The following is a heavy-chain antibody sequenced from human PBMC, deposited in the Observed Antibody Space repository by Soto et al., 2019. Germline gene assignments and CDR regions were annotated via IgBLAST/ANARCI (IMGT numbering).Heavy chain of an antibody. J-gene: IGHJ4*02. CDR1: GFTFSKCA. CDR2: INDKGGST. CDR3: ARMVDIVASIDY. Sequence: GGSLRLSCAASGFTFSKCAMQWVRRTPGKGLEWISTINDKGGSTNYADSVKGRFTISRDNSKNSLYLQMNSLRAEDTAVYYCARMVDIVASIDYWGQGTLVTVSS. D-gene: IGHD5-12*01. V-gene: IGHV3-64*02.